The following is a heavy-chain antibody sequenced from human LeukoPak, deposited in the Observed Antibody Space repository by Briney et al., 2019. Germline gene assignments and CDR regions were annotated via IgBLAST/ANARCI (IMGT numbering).Heavy chain of an antibody. V-gene: IGHV4-30-4*01. CDR1: GGSISSGDYN. CDR3: AQQTTADAFDI. Sequence: SQTLSLTCTVSGGSISSGDYNWSWIRQSPGRGLEWIGYIYYTGSTYHSQSLKSRVTISVDTSKNQFSLKLSSVTAADTAVYYCAQQTTADAFDIWGQGTMVTVSS. D-gene: IGHD4-11*01. J-gene: IGHJ3*02. CDR2: IYYTGST.